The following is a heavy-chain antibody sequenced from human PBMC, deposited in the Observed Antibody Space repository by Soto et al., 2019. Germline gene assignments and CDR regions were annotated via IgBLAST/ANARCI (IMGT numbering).Heavy chain of an antibody. CDR1: GYSISSGYY. D-gene: IGHD6-13*01. J-gene: IGHJ6*02. CDR3: ARDQGSSWPGYYYGMDV. V-gene: IGHV4-38-2*02. CDR2: IYHSGST. Sequence: LSLTCAVSGYSISSGYYWGWIRQPPGKGLEWIGSIYHSGSTYYNPSLKSRVTISVDTSKNQFSLKLSSVTAADTAVYYCARDQGSSWPGYYYGMDVWGQGTTVTVSS.